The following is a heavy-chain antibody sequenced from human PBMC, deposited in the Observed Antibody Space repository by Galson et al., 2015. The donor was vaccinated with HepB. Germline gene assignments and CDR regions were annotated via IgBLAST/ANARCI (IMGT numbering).Heavy chain of an antibody. CDR3: AISGGQLGFDY. D-gene: IGHD6-13*01. J-gene: IGHJ4*02. CDR1: GFTFSSYW. V-gene: IGHV3-74*01. Sequence: SLRLSCAASGFTFSSYWIHWVRHAPGKGPVWVSRINTDGSSTSYADSVKGRFTIPRDNSKNTLYLQMNSLRVEDTAVYYCAISGGQLGFDYWGQGTLVTVSS. CDR2: INTDGSST.